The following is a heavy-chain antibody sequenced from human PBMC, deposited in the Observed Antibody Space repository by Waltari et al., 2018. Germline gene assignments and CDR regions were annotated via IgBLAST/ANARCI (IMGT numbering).Heavy chain of an antibody. V-gene: IGHV1-24*01. CDR2: FEPEDGET. CDR3: ATRTHYDFWSGYPYFDY. D-gene: IGHD3-3*01. J-gene: IGHJ4*02. Sequence: QVQLVQSGAEVKKPGASVKVSCKVSGYTLTELSMHWVRQAPGKGLEWMGGFEPEDGETIYAQKFQGRVTMTEDTSTDTAYMELSSLRSEDTAVYYCATRTHYDFWSGYPYFDYWGQGTLVTVSS. CDR1: GYTLTELS.